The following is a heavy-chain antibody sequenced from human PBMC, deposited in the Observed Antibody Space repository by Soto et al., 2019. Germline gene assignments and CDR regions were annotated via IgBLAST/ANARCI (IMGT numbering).Heavy chain of an antibody. J-gene: IGHJ3*02. CDR3: AREGYSSXXDGNFDI. CDR2: INPSGGNT. CDR1: GYTFTTNY. D-gene: IGHD6-19*01. V-gene: IGHV1-46*01. Sequence: ASVKVSCXXSGYTFTTNYMHWVRQAPGQGLEWMGIINPSGGNTNYAQKFRGRVTMTRDTSTSTVYMELSSLRSEDTAVYYCAREGYSSXXDGNFDIWGQGTMVTVSS.